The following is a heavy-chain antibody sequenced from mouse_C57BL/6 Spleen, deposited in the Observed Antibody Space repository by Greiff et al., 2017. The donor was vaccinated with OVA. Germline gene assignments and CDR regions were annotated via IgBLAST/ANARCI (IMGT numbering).Heavy chain of an antibody. CDR2: IDPENGDT. CDR1: GFNIKDDY. D-gene: IGHD1-1*01. V-gene: IGHV14-4*01. Sequence: EVKLQESGAELVRPGASVKLSCTASGFNIKDDYMHWVKQRPEQGLEWIGWIDPENGDTEYASKFQGKATITADTSSNTAYLQLSSLTSEDTAVYYCTTLYYYGSSYYAMDYWGQGTSVTVSS. CDR3: TTLYYYGSSYYAMDY. J-gene: IGHJ4*01.